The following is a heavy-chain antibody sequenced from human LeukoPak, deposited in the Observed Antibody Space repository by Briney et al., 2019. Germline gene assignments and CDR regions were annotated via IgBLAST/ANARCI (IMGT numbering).Heavy chain of an antibody. V-gene: IGHV4-59*01. CDR2: IYYSGST. D-gene: IGHD6-6*01. Sequence: SETLSLTCTVSGGSISSYYWSWVRQPPGKGLEWIGYIYYSGSTNYNPSLKSRVTISVDTSKNQFSLKLSSVTAADTAVYYCARSIAAGVGWFDPWGQGTLVTVSS. J-gene: IGHJ5*02. CDR1: GGSISSYY. CDR3: ARSIAAGVGWFDP.